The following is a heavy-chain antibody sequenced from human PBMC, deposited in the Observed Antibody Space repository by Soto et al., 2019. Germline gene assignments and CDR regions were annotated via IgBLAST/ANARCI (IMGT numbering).Heavy chain of an antibody. D-gene: IGHD1-1*01. V-gene: IGHV1-69*04. CDR1: GGTFSTHT. CDR3: ARARLDDTAKIIDY. CDR2: IIPILDIP. Sequence: QVQLVQSGAEVKEPGSSVKVSCKASGGTFSTHTFSWVRQAPGQGLEWMGRIIPILDIPNYAQRFQGRVTFSADRSTDTAYMELNSLRFEDTAVYFCARARLDDTAKIIDYWGQGTLVTVSS. J-gene: IGHJ4*02.